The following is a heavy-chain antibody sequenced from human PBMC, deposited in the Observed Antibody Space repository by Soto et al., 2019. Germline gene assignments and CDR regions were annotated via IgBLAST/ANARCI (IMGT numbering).Heavy chain of an antibody. V-gene: IGHV6-1*01. D-gene: IGHD3-10*01. J-gene: IGHJ5*02. CDR1: GDSVSSYGAA. CDR3: VRDRYSSSGWFDP. Sequence: PSQTLSLTCAISGDSVSSYGAAWNWIRQSPSGGLEWLGRTYYRSRFFSDYAESVKSRIIINPDTSKNQFSLQLKSMTPEDTAVYYCVRDRYSSSGWFDPWGQGTPVTVSS. CDR2: TYYRSRFFS.